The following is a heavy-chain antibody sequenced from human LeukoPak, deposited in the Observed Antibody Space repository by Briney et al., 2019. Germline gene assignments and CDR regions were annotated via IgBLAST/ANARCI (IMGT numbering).Heavy chain of an antibody. V-gene: IGHV4-39*07. J-gene: IGHJ5*02. Sequence: SETLSLTCTVSGGSISSSSYYWGWIRQPPGKGLEWIGSIYYSGSTYYNPSLKSRVTISVDTSKNQFSLKLSSVTAADTAVYYCARVEGVSPYDYVWGSSAVNWFDPWGQGTLVTVSS. D-gene: IGHD3-16*01. CDR1: GGSISSSSYY. CDR2: IYYSGST. CDR3: ARVEGVSPYDYVWGSSAVNWFDP.